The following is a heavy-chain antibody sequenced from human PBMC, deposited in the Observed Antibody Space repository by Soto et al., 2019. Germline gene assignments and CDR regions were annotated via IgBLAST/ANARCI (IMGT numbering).Heavy chain of an antibody. V-gene: IGHV5-10-1*01. CDR2: IDPVDSYA. D-gene: IGHD6-13*01. J-gene: IGHJ5*02. Sequence: HREALKMTFDVCGLSFTNYWISWVRQMPGKGLEWMGNIDPVDSYANYSPSLQGQVTFSVDTSISPAYLQWIILKPSDTAMYFCASIESIARNWFDPCGERTLVTVSS. CDR1: GLSFTNYW. CDR3: ASIESIARNWFDP.